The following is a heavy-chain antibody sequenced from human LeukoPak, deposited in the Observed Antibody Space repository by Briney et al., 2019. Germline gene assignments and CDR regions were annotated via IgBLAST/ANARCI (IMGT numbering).Heavy chain of an antibody. CDR1: GFTVSNDY. V-gene: IGHV3-66*02. D-gene: IGHD3-10*01. CDR3: ARDRAGAQSWVALDP. CDR2: IYGDGTT. Sequence: AGGSLRLSCAASGFTVSNDYMAWVRQAPGRGLEWVSLIYGDGTTFYTDSVKGRFTISRDNFKNTLYLQMSSLRPEDTALYYCARDRAGAQSWVALDPWGQGTLVTVSS. J-gene: IGHJ5*02.